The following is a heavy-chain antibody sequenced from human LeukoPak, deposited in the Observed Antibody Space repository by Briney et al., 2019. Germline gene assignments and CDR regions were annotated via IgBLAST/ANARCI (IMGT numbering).Heavy chain of an antibody. D-gene: IGHD1-26*01. J-gene: IGHJ4*02. CDR2: IYPGDSDT. CDR1: GYSFTTYW. Sequence: GESLKISCKGSGYSFTTYWIAWVRQVPGKGLESMGIIYPGDSDTRYSPSFQGQVTISADRSISTAYLQWSSLRASDSAVYYCARHGKVGATQSWLDYRGQGTLVTVSS. V-gene: IGHV5-51*01. CDR3: ARHGKVGATQSWLDY.